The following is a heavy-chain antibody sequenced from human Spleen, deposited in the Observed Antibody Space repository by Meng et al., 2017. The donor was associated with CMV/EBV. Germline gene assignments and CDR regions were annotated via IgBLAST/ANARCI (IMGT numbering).Heavy chain of an antibody. V-gene: IGHV1-2*02. J-gene: IGHJ3*02. Sequence: ASVKVSCKASGYSFTSYDINWVRQATGQGLEWMGWINPKSGDTNYAQKFQGRVTMTRDTSISTAYMELSRLRSDDTAVYYCARDGAYYYDVSGYYLDAFDIWGQGTVVTVSS. CDR2: INPKSGDT. CDR3: ARDGAYYYDVSGYYLDAFDI. CDR1: GYSFTSYD. D-gene: IGHD3-22*01.